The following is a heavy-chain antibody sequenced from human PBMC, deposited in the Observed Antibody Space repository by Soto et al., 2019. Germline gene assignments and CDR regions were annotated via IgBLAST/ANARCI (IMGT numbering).Heavy chain of an antibody. J-gene: IGHJ4*02. Sequence: ASVKVSCKASGGTFSSYTISWVRQAPGQGLEWMGRIIPILGIANYAQKFQGRVTITADKSTSTAYMELSSLRSEDTAVYYCARRDDPANSGYVDYWGQGTLVTVSS. D-gene: IGHD1-26*01. V-gene: IGHV1-69*02. CDR2: IIPILGIA. CDR3: ARRDDPANSGYVDY. CDR1: GGTFSSYT.